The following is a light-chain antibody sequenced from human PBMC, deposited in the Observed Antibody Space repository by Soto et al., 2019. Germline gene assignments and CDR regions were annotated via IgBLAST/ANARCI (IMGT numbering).Light chain of an antibody. CDR1: QGISTY. CDR2: AAS. CDR3: QKYNSAPWT. J-gene: IGKJ1*01. V-gene: IGKV1-39*01. Sequence: DIQMTQSPSSLSACVLDVVGVSFLASQGISTYLNWYQQKPGKAPKLLIYAASSLQSGVPSRFSGSGSGTDFTLTISSLQPEDVATYYCQKYNSAPWTFGQGTKVDI.